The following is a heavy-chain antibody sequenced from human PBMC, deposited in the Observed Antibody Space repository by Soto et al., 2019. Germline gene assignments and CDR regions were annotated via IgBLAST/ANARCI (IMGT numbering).Heavy chain of an antibody. CDR2: ISASGGYT. V-gene: IGHV3-23*01. CDR3: ATHISPRVDIVGPTIYYFDY. D-gene: IGHD1-26*01. CDR1: GFTFSSYA. J-gene: IGHJ4*02. Sequence: EVTLFESGGGLVQHGGSMSLSCAASGFTFSSYAMSWVRQAPGKGLEWVSGISASGGYTYYADSVKGRFTISRDIYKNTMYLQMNSMRAEDTNVYYCATHISPRVDIVGPTIYYFDYWGQRTLVTFAS.